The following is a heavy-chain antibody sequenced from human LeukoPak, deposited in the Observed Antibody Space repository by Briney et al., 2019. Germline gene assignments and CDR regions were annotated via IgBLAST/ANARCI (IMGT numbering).Heavy chain of an antibody. CDR1: GGSISSGGYY. CDR2: IYYSGST. D-gene: IGHD4-17*01. J-gene: IGHJ5*02. CDR3: ARDRVGDYAIDP. Sequence: PSETLSLTCTVSGGSISSGGYYWSWIRQHPGKGLEWIGYIYYSGSTYYNPSLKSRVTISVDTSKNQFSLKLSSVTAADTAVYYCARDRVGDYAIDPWGQGTLVTVSS. V-gene: IGHV4-31*03.